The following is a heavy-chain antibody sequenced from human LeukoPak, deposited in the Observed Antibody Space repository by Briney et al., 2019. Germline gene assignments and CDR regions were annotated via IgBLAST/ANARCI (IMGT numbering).Heavy chain of an antibody. CDR1: GGSISSYY. J-gene: IGHJ3*02. Sequence: PSETLSLTCTVSGGSISSYYWSWIRQPPGKGLEWIGYIYYSGSTYYNPSLKSRVTISVDTSKNQFSLKLSSVTAADTAVYYCARDRRRTSIAVGAFDIWGQGTMVTVSS. CDR2: IYYSGST. V-gene: IGHV4-59*01. CDR3: ARDRRRTSIAVGAFDI. D-gene: IGHD6-19*01.